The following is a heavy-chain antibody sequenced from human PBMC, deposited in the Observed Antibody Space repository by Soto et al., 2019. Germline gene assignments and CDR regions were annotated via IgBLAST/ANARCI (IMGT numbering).Heavy chain of an antibody. D-gene: IGHD5-12*01. Sequence: SVKVSCKASGGTFSSYAISWVRQAPGQGLEWMGGIIPIFGTANYAQKFQGRVTITADESTSTAYMELSSLRSEDTAVYYCALIVATINDAFDIWGQGTMVTVSS. CDR3: ALIVATINDAFDI. CDR2: IIPIFGTA. CDR1: GGTFSSYA. V-gene: IGHV1-69*13. J-gene: IGHJ3*02.